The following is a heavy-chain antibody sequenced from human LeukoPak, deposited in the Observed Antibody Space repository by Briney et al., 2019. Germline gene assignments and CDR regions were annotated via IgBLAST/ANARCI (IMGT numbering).Heavy chain of an antibody. D-gene: IGHD1-26*01. V-gene: IGHV1-2*02. Sequence: ASVTVSCKASGYTFTSYYMHWVRQAPGQGLEWMGWINPNSGGTNYAQKFQGRVTMTRDTSISTAYMELSRLRSDDTAVYYCARDHVGATTKFDYWGQGTLVTVSS. CDR2: INPNSGGT. CDR1: GYTFTSYY. J-gene: IGHJ4*02. CDR3: ARDHVGATTKFDY.